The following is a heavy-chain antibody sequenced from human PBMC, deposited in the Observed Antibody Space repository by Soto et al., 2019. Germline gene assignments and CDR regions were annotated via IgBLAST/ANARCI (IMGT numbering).Heavy chain of an antibody. D-gene: IGHD3-22*01. V-gene: IGHV3-23*01. CDR1: GFTFSSYA. CDR3: AKDPWGYYYDSSGYSY. CDR2: ISGSGGST. Sequence: GGSLRLSCAASGFTFSSYAMSWVRQAPGKGLEWVSAISGSGGSTYYADSVKGRFTISRDNSKNTLYLQMNSLRAEDTAVYYCAKDPWGYYYDSSGYSYWDQGTLVTVSS. J-gene: IGHJ4*02.